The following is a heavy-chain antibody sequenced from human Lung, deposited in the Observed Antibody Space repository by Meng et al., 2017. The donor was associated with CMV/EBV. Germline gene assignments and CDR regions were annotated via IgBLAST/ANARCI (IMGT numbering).Heavy chain of an antibody. CDR3: AASSSSWYQNWFDP. V-gene: IGHV1-18*01. J-gene: IGHJ5*02. D-gene: IGHD6-13*01. Sequence: RLLQYGREVKQPGASVKFSCEVSVYTFTSYGSSWVRQAHGQGLEWMGWISAYNGNTNYAQKLQGRVTMTTDTSTSTAYMELRSLRSDDTAVYYCAASSSSWYQNWFDPWGQGTLVTVSS. CDR2: ISAYNGNT. CDR1: VYTFTSYG.